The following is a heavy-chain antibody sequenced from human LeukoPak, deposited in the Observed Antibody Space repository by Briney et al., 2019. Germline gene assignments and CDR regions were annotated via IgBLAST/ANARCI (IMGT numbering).Heavy chain of an antibody. CDR1: HFTFNNYG. V-gene: IGHV3-30*02. CDR2: VRYEETPN. CDR3: AEGGPVVAATFDH. Sequence: GGSQRLSRAWSHFTFNNYGNVSVRQAPARGPHWVPVVRYEETPNQDSGSVKGRFFISRDSSRDMLCLRMNNLDSDDTARYYCAEGGPVVAATFDHWGQGTRV. D-gene: IGHD2-15*01. J-gene: IGHJ4*02.